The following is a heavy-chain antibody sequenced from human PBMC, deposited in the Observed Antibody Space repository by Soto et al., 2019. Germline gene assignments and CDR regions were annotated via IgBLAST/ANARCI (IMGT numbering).Heavy chain of an antibody. Sequence: EVQLVESGGGLVQPGGSLRLSCAVSGFTLSTYNMNWVRQAPGQGLEWVSYISRSSNVILYADSVKGRFTISRDNAKNSLFLQMNGLRDEDTAVYYCARGGGSADFDHWGQGTLVTVSS. D-gene: IGHD5-12*01. CDR2: ISRSSNVI. CDR3: ARGGGSADFDH. V-gene: IGHV3-48*02. CDR1: GFTLSTYN. J-gene: IGHJ4*02.